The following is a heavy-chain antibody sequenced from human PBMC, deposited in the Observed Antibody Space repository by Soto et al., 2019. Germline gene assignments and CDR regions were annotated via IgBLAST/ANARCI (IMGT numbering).Heavy chain of an antibody. Sequence: GGSLRLSCAASGFTFSSYGMHWVRQAPGKGLEWVAVIWYDGSNKYYADSVKGRFTISRDNSKNTLYLQMNSLRAEDTAVYYCARDSLRIAVAGTAFDIWGQGTMVTVSS. D-gene: IGHD6-19*01. J-gene: IGHJ3*02. CDR1: GFTFSSYG. V-gene: IGHV3-33*01. CDR3: ARDSLRIAVAGTAFDI. CDR2: IWYDGSNK.